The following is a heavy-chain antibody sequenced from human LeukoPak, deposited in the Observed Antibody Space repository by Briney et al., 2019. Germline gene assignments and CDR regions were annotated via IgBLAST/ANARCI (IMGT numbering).Heavy chain of an antibody. CDR2: IWYDENKN. J-gene: IGHJ3*02. V-gene: IGHV3-33*08. D-gene: IGHD4-23*01. CDR3: AREGLTSTPNNAFDI. CDR1: EFTFSAYW. Sequence: GGSLRLSCAASEFTFSAYWMHWVRQAPGKGLEWVAVIWYDENKNFYADSVKGRFTISRDNFKSTLYLQMNSLRVEDTAVYYCAREGLTSTPNNAFDIWGQGTMVTVSS.